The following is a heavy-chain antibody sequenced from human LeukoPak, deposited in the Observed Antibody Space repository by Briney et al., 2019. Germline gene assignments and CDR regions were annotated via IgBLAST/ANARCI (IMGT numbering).Heavy chain of an antibody. CDR3: ATGVPKPDPIVVVPAAIRVAQAFDS. CDR1: GGSFSDYY. V-gene: IGHV4-34*01. J-gene: IGHJ4*02. D-gene: IGHD2-2*01. Sequence: SVTLSLTCAVYGGSFSDYYWNWIRQPPGKGLEWIGEINHIESTSYNPSLKNRVTLSADTSKNQFSLQLRSLTAADTAVYYCATGVPKPDPIVVVPAAIRVAQAFDSWGQGTLVTVSS. CDR2: INHIEST.